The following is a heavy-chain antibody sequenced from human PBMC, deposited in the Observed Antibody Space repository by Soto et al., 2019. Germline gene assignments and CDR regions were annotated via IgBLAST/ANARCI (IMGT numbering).Heavy chain of an antibody. V-gene: IGHV3-49*05. Sequence: EVQLVESWGGLVKPGRSLRLSCTASGFTFGDYAMSWFRQAPGKGLEWVGFIRSKAYGGTTEYAASVKGRFTISRDDSNSIAYLQMNSLKTEDTAVYYCTIDIVVVVAAMAWGQGTLVTVSS. CDR1: GFTFGDYA. CDR3: TIDIVVVVAAMA. D-gene: IGHD2-15*01. J-gene: IGHJ4*02. CDR2: IRSKAYGGTT.